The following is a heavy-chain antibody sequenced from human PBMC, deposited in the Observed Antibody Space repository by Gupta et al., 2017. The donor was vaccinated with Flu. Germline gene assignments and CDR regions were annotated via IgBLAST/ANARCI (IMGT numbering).Heavy chain of an antibody. D-gene: IGHD1-26*01. CDR1: W. CDR3: VRGGRSLWGHRIPFDY. J-gene: IGHJ4*02. Sequence: WRHWVRQGPGKGLVWVSQINSDGSSTAYADSVKGRFTISRDNAKNTLFLQMNSLRVDDTAVYYCVRGGRSLWGHRIPFDYWGQGTLVTVSS. V-gene: IGHV3-74*01. CDR2: INSDGSST.